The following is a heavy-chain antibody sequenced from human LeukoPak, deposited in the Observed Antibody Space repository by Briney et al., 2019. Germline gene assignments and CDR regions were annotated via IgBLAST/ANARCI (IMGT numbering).Heavy chain of an antibody. J-gene: IGHJ3*01. Sequence: GGSLRLSCAASGFPFSNYWMSWVRQAPGKGLEWVAKIKQDGSVQYYVDSLKGRFTISRDNAKSSLYLQVNSLRAEDTAVYYCASDAFDVWGQGTMVAVSS. V-gene: IGHV3-7*05. CDR2: IKQDGSVQ. CDR1: GFPFSNYW. CDR3: ASDAFDV.